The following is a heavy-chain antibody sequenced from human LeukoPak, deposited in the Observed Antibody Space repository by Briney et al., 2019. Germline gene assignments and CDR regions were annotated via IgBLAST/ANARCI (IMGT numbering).Heavy chain of an antibody. CDR1: GGSIGSLF. J-gene: IGHJ4*02. D-gene: IGHD5-24*01. Sequence: SETLSLTCTVSGGSIGSLFLNWIRQPPGKALECIGYIHSSGDTNYNPSLKSRVTMSVDTSKNQFSLKLSSVTAADTAVYYCARMQRDGYNYGFDYWGQGTLVTVSS. CDR2: IHSSGDT. CDR3: ARMQRDGYNYGFDY. V-gene: IGHV4-4*09.